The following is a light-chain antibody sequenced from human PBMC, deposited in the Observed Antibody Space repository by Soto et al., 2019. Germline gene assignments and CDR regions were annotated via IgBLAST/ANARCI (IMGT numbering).Light chain of an antibody. CDR3: QQRIKWPLT. CDR2: DAS. CDR1: RSVSTF. V-gene: IGKV3-11*01. Sequence: EIVLTQSPATLSLSPGGRATLSCRAIRSVSTFLAWYQPIPGQAPRLLIYDASKRATGVPTGFSGIVSVTEFILTISSVEAEEFVLYHLQQRIKWPLTFGGGTKVEIK. J-gene: IGKJ4*01.